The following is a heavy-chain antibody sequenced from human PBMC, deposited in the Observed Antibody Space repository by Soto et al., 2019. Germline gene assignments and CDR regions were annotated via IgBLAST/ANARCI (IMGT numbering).Heavy chain of an antibody. J-gene: IGHJ4*02. D-gene: IGHD3-10*01. CDR1: GFNFSNYA. Sequence: GGSLSLSCAASGFNFSNYAMVWVRQAPGKGLEWVSGLSGSGGSTYYPKSMKGQFTISRDNSKNTLYLQMNSLRDEDTAVYFCAKLIYASGTYSHIDHWGQGTLVTVSS. CDR3: AKLIYASGTYSHIDH. CDR2: LSGSGGST. V-gene: IGHV3-23*01.